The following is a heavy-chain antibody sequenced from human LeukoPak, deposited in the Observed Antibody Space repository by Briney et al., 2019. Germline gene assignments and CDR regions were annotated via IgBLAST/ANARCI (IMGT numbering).Heavy chain of an antibody. Sequence: SETLSLTCTVSGGSISSSSYYWGWIRQPPGKGLEWIGSIYYSGSTYYNPSLKSRVTISVDTSKNQFSLKLSSVTAADTAVYYCARHIYCSSTSCYGVYFQHWGQGTLVTVSS. D-gene: IGHD2-2*01. CDR3: ARHIYCSSTSCYGVYFQH. J-gene: IGHJ1*01. V-gene: IGHV4-39*01. CDR2: IYYSGST. CDR1: GGSISSSSYY.